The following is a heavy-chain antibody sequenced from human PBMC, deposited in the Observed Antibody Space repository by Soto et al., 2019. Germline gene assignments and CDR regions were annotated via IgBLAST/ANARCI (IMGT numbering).Heavy chain of an antibody. V-gene: IGHV6-1*01. CDR2: TYYRSKWYN. J-gene: IGHJ6*02. D-gene: IGHD5-18*01. CDR3: ARVAVDTAMVTPYYYYGMDV. CDR1: GDSVSSNSAA. Sequence: SQTLSLTGAISGDSVSSNSAAWNWIRQSPSRGLEWLGRTYYRSKWYNDYAVSVKSRITINPDTSKNQFSLQLNSVTPEDTAVYYCARVAVDTAMVTPYYYYGMDVWGQGTTVTVSS.